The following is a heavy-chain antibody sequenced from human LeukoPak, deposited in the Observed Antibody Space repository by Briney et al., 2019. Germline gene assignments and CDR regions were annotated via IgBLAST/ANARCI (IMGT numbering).Heavy chain of an antibody. J-gene: IGHJ5*02. V-gene: IGHV1-8*01. Sequence: ASVRVSCKTSGYTFSTYEINWVRHAAGQGLEWMGWMHPNSGDTDYAQKFQCRVTMTRDTSINTVYMELSSLRSEDTAVYYCTRGPRNDPWGQGTLVTVSS. CDR3: TRGPRNDP. D-gene: IGHD1-14*01. CDR2: MHPNSGDT. CDR1: GYTFSTYE.